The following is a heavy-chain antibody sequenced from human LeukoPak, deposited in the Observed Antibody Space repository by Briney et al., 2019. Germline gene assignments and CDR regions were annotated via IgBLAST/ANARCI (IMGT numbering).Heavy chain of an antibody. CDR3: ARDSPTGVR. V-gene: IGHV4-61*08. D-gene: IGHD3-10*01. J-gene: IGHJ4*01. Sequence: KSSETLSLTCTVSGGSISSGDYYWSWIRQPPGKGLEWIGYIYYSGSTNYNPSLKSRVTISVDTSKNQFSLKLSSVAAADTAVYYCARDSPTGVRWGQEPWSPSPQ. CDR1: GGSISSGDYY. CDR2: IYYSGST.